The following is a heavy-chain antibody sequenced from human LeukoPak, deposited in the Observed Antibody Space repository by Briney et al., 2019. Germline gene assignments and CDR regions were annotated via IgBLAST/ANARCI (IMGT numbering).Heavy chain of an antibody. Sequence: PSETLSLTCAVYGGSFSGYYWSWIRQPPGKGLEWIGEINHSGSTNYNPSLKSRVTISVDTSKNQFSLRLTSVTAADTAVYYCARQTGSGLFILPGGQGTLVTVSS. CDR3: ARQTGSGLFILP. J-gene: IGHJ4*02. CDR1: GGSFSGYY. D-gene: IGHD3/OR15-3a*01. V-gene: IGHV4-34*01. CDR2: INHSGST.